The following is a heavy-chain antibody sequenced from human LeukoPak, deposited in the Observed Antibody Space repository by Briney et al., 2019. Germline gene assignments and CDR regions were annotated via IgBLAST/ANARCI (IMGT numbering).Heavy chain of an antibody. CDR2: ISGSGGIT. D-gene: IGHD2-8*01. CDR3: AKEREYCTNGVCSPLDY. CDR1: GFTFGSYV. V-gene: IGHV3-23*01. J-gene: IGHJ4*02. Sequence: GGSLRLSCAASGFTFGSYVMSWVRQAPGKGLEWASAISGSGGITNYADSGKGRFTISRDNSKNTLYLQMNSLRAEDTAVYYCAKEREYCTNGVCSPLDYWGQGTLVTVSS.